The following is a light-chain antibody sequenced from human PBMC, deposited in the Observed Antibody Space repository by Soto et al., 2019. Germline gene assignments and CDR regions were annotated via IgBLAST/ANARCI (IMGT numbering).Light chain of an antibody. J-gene: IGKJ1*01. CDR1: QSISSY. Sequence: DIQITQSPSSLSASVGDRVTITCRASQSISSYLNWYQQKPGKAPKLLIYAASSLQSGVPSRFSGSGSGTDFTLTISSLQPEDFATYYSQQSYSTPPTFGQGTKVDIK. V-gene: IGKV1-39*01. CDR3: QQSYSTPPT. CDR2: AAS.